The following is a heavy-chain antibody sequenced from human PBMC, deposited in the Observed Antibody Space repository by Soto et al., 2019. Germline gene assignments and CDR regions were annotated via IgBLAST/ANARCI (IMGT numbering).Heavy chain of an antibody. CDR1: GYTFTSYG. Sequence: QVQLVQSGAEVKKPGASVKVSCKASGYTFTSYGISWVRQAPGQGLEWMGWISAYNGNTNYAQKLQGRVTMTPDTSTSTAYMELRSLRSDDTDVYYSTRSIAAAVDFDYWGQGTLVTVSS. CDR2: ISAYNGNT. J-gene: IGHJ4*02. V-gene: IGHV1-18*01. CDR3: TRSIAAAVDFDY. D-gene: IGHD6-13*01.